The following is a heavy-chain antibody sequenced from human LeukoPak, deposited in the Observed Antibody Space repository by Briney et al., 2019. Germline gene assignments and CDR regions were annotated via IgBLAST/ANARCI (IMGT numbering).Heavy chain of an antibody. J-gene: IGHJ5*02. CDR3: ASSDSSGYYPNWFDP. D-gene: IGHD3-22*01. CDR1: GGSISSGGYY. Sequence: SETLSLTCTVSGGSISSGGYYWSWIRRHPGKGLEWIGYIYYSGSTYYNPSLKSRVTISVDTSKNQFSLKLSSVTAADTAVYYCASSDSSGYYPNWFDPWGQGTLVTVSS. CDR2: IYYSGST. V-gene: IGHV4-31*03.